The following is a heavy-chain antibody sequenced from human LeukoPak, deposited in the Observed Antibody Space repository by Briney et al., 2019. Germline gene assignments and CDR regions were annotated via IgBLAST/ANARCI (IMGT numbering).Heavy chain of an antibody. J-gene: IGHJ4*02. CDR2: ITASGDST. CDR1: GFTFSNYA. D-gene: IGHD6-13*01. CDR3: AKDRSSTWSIDY. Sequence: GGSLRLSCAGSGFTFSNYAMRWVRQAPGQGLQWLSAITASGDSTFYADAVKGRFTISRDNSKNTLYLQMNSLRTEDTAVYYCAKDRSSTWSIDYWGQGTLVTVSS. V-gene: IGHV3-23*01.